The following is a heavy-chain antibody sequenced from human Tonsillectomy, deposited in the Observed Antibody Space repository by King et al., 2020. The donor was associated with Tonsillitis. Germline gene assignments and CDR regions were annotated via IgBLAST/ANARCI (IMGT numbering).Heavy chain of an antibody. J-gene: IGHJ4*02. CDR3: ARDRIAAAGTFDC. CDR2: IKQDGREK. CDR1: GFTFSSYW. Sequence: VQLVESGGGLVQPGGSLRLSCAASGFTFSSYWMSWVRQAPGKGREWVANIKQDGREKYYVDSLKGRFTISRDNAKNSLYLQMNSLRAEDTAVYYCARDRIAAAGTFDCWGQGTLVTVSS. D-gene: IGHD6-13*01. V-gene: IGHV3-7*03.